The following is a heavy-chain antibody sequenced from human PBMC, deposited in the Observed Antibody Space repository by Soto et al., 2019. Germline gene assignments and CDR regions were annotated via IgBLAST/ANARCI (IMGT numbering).Heavy chain of an antibody. D-gene: IGHD3-16*01. Sequence: QLQLQESGSGLVKPSQTLSLTCAVSGGSISSGNSYSWSWIRQPPGKGLEWIGSISHTGSTSYNPSLKGRVTMSVDKSKNQVSLKLSSVTAADMAVYYCARAVAPYLGTWFDPWGQGTLVIVSS. J-gene: IGHJ5*02. V-gene: IGHV4-30-2*01. CDR2: ISHTGST. CDR3: ARAVAPYLGTWFDP. CDR1: GGSISSGNSYS.